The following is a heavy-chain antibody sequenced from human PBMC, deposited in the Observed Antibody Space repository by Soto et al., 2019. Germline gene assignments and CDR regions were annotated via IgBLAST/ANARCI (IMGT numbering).Heavy chain of an antibody. J-gene: IGHJ6*02. Sequence: GGSLRLSCAASGFTFSNAWMSWVRQAPGKGLEWVGRIKSKTDGGTTDYAAPVKGRFTISRDDSKNTLYLQMNSLKTEDTAVYYCTTDRRVGATTEVYYYYGMDVWGQGTTVTVSS. V-gene: IGHV3-15*01. CDR2: IKSKTDGGTT. D-gene: IGHD1-26*01. CDR1: GFTFSNAW. CDR3: TTDRRVGATTEVYYYYGMDV.